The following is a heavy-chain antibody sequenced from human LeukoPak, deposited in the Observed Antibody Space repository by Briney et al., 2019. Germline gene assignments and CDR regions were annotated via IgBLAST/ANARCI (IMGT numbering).Heavy chain of an antibody. V-gene: IGHV3-33*01. D-gene: IGHD1-7*01. J-gene: IGHJ4*02. CDR1: GFTFSSYG. CDR3: ARDRLARWNYVTYYFDY. CDR2: IWYDGSNK. Sequence: GGSLRLSCAASGFTFSSYGMHWVRQAPDKGLEWVAVIWYDGSNKYYADSVKGRFTISRDNSKNTLYLQMNSLRAEDTAVYYCARDRLARWNYVTYYFDYWGQGTLVTVSS.